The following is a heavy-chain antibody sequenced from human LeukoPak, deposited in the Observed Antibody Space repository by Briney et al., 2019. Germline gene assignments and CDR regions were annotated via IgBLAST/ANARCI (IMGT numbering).Heavy chain of an antibody. V-gene: IGHV3-7*01. CDR2: IKQDGSEK. Sequence: GGSLRLSCEASTFTFSNFWMSWVRQAPGRGLEWVANIKQDGSEKYYVDSVKGRFTISRDNAKKSLYLQMNSLRAEGTAIYYCAGPPQASPLDIWGQGTMVTVSS. CDR1: TFTFSNFW. CDR3: AGPPQASPLDI. J-gene: IGHJ3*02.